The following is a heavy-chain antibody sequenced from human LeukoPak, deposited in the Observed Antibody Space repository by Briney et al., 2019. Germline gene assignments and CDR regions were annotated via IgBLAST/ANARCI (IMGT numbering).Heavy chain of an antibody. V-gene: IGHV3-48*01. J-gene: IGHJ4*02. CDR3: ARRGYSSGWDY. Sequence: GGALRLSFAAPGFTSSSDSMIWGRPGPGRGRGWVSYIVSSSRTIYYADSVKGRFTISRDNAKNSLYLQMNSLRAEDTAVYYCARRGYSSGWDYWGQGTLVTVSS. CDR1: GFTSSSDS. CDR2: IVSSSRTI. D-gene: IGHD6-19*01.